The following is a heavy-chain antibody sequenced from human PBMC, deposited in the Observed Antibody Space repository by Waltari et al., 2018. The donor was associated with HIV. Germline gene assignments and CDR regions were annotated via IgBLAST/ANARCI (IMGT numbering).Heavy chain of an antibody. CDR1: RGPSSGSF. CDR3: ASLHITTSGTEFDF. D-gene: IGHD1-1*01. V-gene: IGHV4-34*02. CDR2: MNYSGNT. Sequence: VQLKQWGAGLLKPSETLSLTCAVYRGPSSGSFCSWTRQSPGEGLEWIGEMNYSGNTKYNPSLKSRVSMSVDTSLNQVSLKLSSVTAADTAVYYCASLHITTSGTEFDFWGQGTVVTVSS. J-gene: IGHJ4*02.